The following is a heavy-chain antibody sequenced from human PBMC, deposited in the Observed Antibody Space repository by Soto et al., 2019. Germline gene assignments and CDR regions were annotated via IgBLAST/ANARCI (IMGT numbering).Heavy chain of an antibody. CDR2: INSDGSST. J-gene: IGHJ4*02. Sequence: PGGSLRLSCAASGFTFGSYWMHWVRQAPGKGLVWVSHINSDGSSTSYADSAKGRFTISRDNAKNTLYLQMNSLRAEDTAVYYCTRDGPSGPRDYFDYWGQGTLVTVSS. D-gene: IGHD3-10*01. CDR3: TRDGPSGPRDYFDY. CDR1: GFTFGSYW. V-gene: IGHV3-74*01.